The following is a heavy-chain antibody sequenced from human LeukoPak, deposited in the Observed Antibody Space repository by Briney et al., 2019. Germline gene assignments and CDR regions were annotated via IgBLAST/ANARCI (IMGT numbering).Heavy chain of an antibody. CDR2: VHLSGAS. D-gene: IGHD1-26*01. V-gene: IGHV4-4*02. CDR1: GGSILTTNW. CDR3: ARESGAFSPFGF. Sequence: KTSETLSLTCAVSGGSILTTNWWSWVRQPPGKGLERIGEVHLSGASNYNPSLKSRVSMSIDKSRNQLSLELTSVTAADTAIYYCARESGAFSPFGFWGQGTLVTVSS. J-gene: IGHJ4*02.